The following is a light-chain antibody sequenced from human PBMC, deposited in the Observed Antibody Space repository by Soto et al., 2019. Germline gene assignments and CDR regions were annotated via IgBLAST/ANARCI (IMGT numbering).Light chain of an antibody. CDR3: QQRYNWPLT. J-gene: IGKJ4*01. Sequence: EIVLTQSPGTLSLSPGERATLSCRASQSVSSNYLAWYQQKPGQAPRLLIYGASTRATGIPARFSGTGSGTDFTLTISSLEPDDFAVYYCQQRYNWPLTFGGGTKVDI. CDR1: QSVSSNY. V-gene: IGKV3D-20*02. CDR2: GAS.